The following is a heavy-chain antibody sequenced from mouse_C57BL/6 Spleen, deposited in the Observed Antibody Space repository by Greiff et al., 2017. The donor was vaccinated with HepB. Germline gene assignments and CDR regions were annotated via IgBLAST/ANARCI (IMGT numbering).Heavy chain of an antibody. CDR1: GFTFSSYA. D-gene: IGHD1-1*01. J-gene: IGHJ1*03. V-gene: IGHV5-4*01. CDR3: ARDRDYYGSSYEYFDV. Sequence: EVQGVESGGGLVKPGGSLKLSCAASGFTFSSYAMSWVRQTPEKRLEWVATFSDGGSYTYYPDNVKGRFTISRDNAKNNLYLQMSHLKSEDTAMYYCARDRDYYGSSYEYFDVWGTGTTVTVSS. CDR2: FSDGGSYT.